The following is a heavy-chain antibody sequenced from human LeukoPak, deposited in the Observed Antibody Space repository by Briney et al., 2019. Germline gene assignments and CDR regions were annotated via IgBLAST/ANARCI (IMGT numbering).Heavy chain of an antibody. D-gene: IGHD6-13*01. CDR1: GGSISSSSYY. Sequence: SETLSLTCTVSGGSISSSSYYWGWIGQPPGKGLEWIGSIYYSGSTYYNPSLKSRVTISVDTSKNQFSLKLSSVTAADTAVYYCARERGSSWYRGWFDPWGQGTLVTVSS. CDR3: ARERGSSWYRGWFDP. CDR2: IYYSGST. V-gene: IGHV4-39*07. J-gene: IGHJ5*02.